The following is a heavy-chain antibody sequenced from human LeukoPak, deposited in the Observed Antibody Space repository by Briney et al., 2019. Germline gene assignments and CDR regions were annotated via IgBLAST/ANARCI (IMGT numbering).Heavy chain of an antibody. CDR2: IYYSGST. D-gene: IGHD6-13*01. CDR3: ARERIAAGYFDY. J-gene: IGHJ4*02. Sequence: SETLSLTCTVSGGSISSYYWSWIRRPPGKGLEWIGYIYYSGSTNYNPSLKSRVTISVDTSKNQFSLKLSSVTAADTAVYYCARERIAAGYFDYWGQGTLVTVSS. V-gene: IGHV4-59*01. CDR1: GGSISSYY.